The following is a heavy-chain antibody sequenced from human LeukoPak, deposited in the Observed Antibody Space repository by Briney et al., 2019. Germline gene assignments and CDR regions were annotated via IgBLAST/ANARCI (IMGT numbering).Heavy chain of an antibody. J-gene: IGHJ3*02. D-gene: IGHD3-3*01. V-gene: IGHV3-9*01. CDR1: GFTFDDYA. CDR3: AKVRVVISSHGAFDI. Sequence: GGSLRLSCAASGFTFDDYAMHWVRQVPGKGLEWVSVINWNSGNIAYADSMKGRFTISRDNAKNSLYLQMNSLRAEDTALYYCAKVRVVISSHGAFDIWGQGTMVTVSS. CDR2: INWNSGNI.